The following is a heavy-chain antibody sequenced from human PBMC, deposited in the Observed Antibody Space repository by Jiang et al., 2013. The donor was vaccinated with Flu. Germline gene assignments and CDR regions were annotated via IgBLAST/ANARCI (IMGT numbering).Heavy chain of an antibody. Sequence: VESGAEVKKPGASVKVSCKASGYTFSGFYIHWVRQAPGQGLEWMGWINPDSGGTSYAQKFQDWVTMTRDTSINTAYMELSRLRSDDTAVYYCARVQTGTGAFDIWGQGTMVTVSS. CDR1: GYTFSGFY. CDR2: INPDSGGT. V-gene: IGHV1-2*04. J-gene: IGHJ3*02. D-gene: IGHD1-1*01. CDR3: ARVQTGTGAFDI.